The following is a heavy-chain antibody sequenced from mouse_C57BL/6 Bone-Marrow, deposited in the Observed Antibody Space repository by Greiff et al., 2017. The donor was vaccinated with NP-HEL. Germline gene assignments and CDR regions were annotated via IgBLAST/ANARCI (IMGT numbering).Heavy chain of an antibody. J-gene: IGHJ2*01. D-gene: IGHD4-1*01. CDR1: GYTFTSYW. Sequence: QVQLQQPGAELVKPGASVKLSCKASGYTFTSYWMQWVKQRPGQGLEWIGEIDPSDSYTNYNQKFKGKATLTVDTSSSTAYMQLSSLTSEDSAVYYCANWDEPFFDYWGQGTTLTVSS. V-gene: IGHV1-50*01. CDR2: IDPSDSYT. CDR3: ANWDEPFFDY.